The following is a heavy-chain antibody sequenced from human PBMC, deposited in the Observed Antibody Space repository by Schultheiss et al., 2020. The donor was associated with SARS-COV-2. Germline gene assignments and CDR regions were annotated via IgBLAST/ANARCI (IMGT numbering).Heavy chain of an antibody. D-gene: IGHD1-1*01. J-gene: IGHJ4*02. CDR3: TRGLDETGYGIDY. CDR2: INHSGST. V-gene: IGHV4-34*01. Sequence: SQTLSLTCAVYGGSFRGYYWTWIRQPPGKGLEWIGEINHSGSTNYNPSLKSRFTISVDTSKNQFSLKLSSVTAADTAVYYCTRGLDETGYGIDYWGQGNLVTVSS. CDR1: GGSFRGYY.